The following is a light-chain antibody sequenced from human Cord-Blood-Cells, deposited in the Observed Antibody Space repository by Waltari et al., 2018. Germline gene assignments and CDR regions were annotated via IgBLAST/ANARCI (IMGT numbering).Light chain of an antibody. CDR3: QSYDSSLSGWV. CDR1: SSNIGAGYD. CDR2: GTV. J-gene: IGLJ3*02. V-gene: IGLV1-40*01. Sequence: QSVLTQPPSVSGAPGQRVTISCTGSSSNIGAGYDVHWYQPLPGTAPKLLIYGTVNRPSGVPARFSCSKSGTAASLAITGLQAEDEADYYCQSYDSSLSGWVFGGGTKLTVL.